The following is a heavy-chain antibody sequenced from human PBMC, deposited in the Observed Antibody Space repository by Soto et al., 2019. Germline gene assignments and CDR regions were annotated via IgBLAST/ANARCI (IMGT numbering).Heavy chain of an antibody. Sequence: GASVKVSCKASGYTFTGYYMHWVREAPGQGLEWMGWINPNSGGTNYAQKFQGRVTMTRDTSISTAYMELSRLRSDDTAVYYCARETTVVTLFDYWGQGTLVTVSS. V-gene: IGHV1-2*02. J-gene: IGHJ4*02. CDR3: ARETTVVTLFDY. CDR1: GYTFTGYY. D-gene: IGHD4-17*01. CDR2: INPNSGGT.